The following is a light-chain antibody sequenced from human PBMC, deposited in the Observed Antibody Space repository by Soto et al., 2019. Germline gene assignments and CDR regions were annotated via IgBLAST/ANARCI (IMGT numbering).Light chain of an antibody. CDR3: HSYDSSLSGFV. Sequence: QSVLTQPPSVSGAPGQRVTISCTGASSKIGAGFDVHWYQLLPGTAPKLLISGNNNRPSGVPDRFSGSKSGTSASLAITGLQSEDEADYYCHSYDSSLSGFVFGTGTKLTVL. CDR2: GNN. J-gene: IGLJ1*01. V-gene: IGLV1-40*01. CDR1: SSKIGAGFD.